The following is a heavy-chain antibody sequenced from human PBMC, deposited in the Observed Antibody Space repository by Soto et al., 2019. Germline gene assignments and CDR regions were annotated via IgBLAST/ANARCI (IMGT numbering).Heavy chain of an antibody. CDR2: ISYDGSNK. J-gene: IGHJ4*02. D-gene: IGHD2-2*01. Sequence: QTGGSLRLSCSASGFTFSSYAMHWVRQAPGKGLEWVAVISYDGSNKYYADSVKGRFTISRDNSKNTLYLQMNSLRAEDTAVYYCARGPSSLTRFDYWGQGTLVTVSS. CDR1: GFTFSSYA. CDR3: ARGPSSLTRFDY. V-gene: IGHV3-30-3*01.